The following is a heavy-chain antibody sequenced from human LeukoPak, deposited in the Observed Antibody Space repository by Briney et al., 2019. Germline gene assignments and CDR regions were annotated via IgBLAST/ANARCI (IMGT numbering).Heavy chain of an antibody. J-gene: IGHJ6*02. V-gene: IGHV3-21*04. CDR3: AQTRMSYYYYGMDV. D-gene: IGHD2-8*01. CDR2: ISSSSSYI. CDR1: GFTFSSYS. Sequence: GGSLRLSCAASGFTFSSYSMNWVRQAPGKGLEWVSSISSSSSYIYYADSVKGRFTISRDNSKNMMYLQMNSLRAEDTAVYYCAQTRMSYYYYGMDVWGQGTTVTVSS.